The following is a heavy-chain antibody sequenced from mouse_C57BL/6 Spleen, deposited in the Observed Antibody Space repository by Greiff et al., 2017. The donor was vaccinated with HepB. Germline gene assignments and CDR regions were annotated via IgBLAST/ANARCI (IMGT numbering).Heavy chain of an antibody. V-gene: IGHV1-59*01. CDR2: IDPSDSYT. D-gene: IGHD2-5*01. CDR1: GYTFTSYW. J-gene: IGHJ3*01. Sequence: QVQLQQPGAELVRPGTSVKLSCKASGYTFTSYWMHWVKQRPGQGLEWIGVIDPSDSYTNYNQKFKGKATLTVDTSSSTAYMQLSSLTSEDSAVYYCAREDSNFAYWGQGTLVTVSA. CDR3: AREDSNFAY.